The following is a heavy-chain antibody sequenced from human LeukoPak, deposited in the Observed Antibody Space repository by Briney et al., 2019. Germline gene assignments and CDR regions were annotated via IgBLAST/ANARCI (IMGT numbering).Heavy chain of an antibody. Sequence: GGSLRLSCTASGFTFGDYGMGWVRQAPGKGLEWVSFVRSKTYGGTTQYAASVEGRFFISRDDSKRVASLQMNSLKIEDTAVYYCVRGDTVPGAKYWFDTWGQGTLVTVSS. V-gene: IGHV3-49*04. CDR3: VRGDTVPGAKYWFDT. J-gene: IGHJ5*02. CDR1: GFTFGDYG. D-gene: IGHD1-26*01. CDR2: VRSKTYGGTT.